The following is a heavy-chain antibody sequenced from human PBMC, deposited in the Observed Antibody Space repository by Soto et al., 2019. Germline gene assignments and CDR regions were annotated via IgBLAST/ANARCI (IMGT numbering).Heavy chain of an antibody. V-gene: IGHV4-59*01. Sequence: PSETLSLTCTVSGASTSGYFWTWIRRPPGKGLEWIGYFYGGSTNYNPSLKSRATISMAPSKNHFSLNLMSVTAADTAVYYCAGDSRSAEGWLDPWGQGILVTVSS. CDR3: AGDSRSAEGWLDP. J-gene: IGHJ5*02. CDR2: FYGGST. D-gene: IGHD1-26*01. CDR1: GASTSGYF.